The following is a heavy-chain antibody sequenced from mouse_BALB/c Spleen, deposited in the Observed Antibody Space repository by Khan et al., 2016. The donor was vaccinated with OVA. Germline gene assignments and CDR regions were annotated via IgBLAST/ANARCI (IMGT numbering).Heavy chain of an antibody. J-gene: IGHJ4*01. D-gene: IGHD2-10*01. CDR3: ARQPYYHYNIMDY. Sequence: QVQLQESGPGLVAPSQSLSITCTISGFSLTNNGVHWVRQPPGKGLEWLVVIWSEGSTTYNSALKSKLTITKDHSKTQVFLEMKSLQTDDTAMYFCARQPYYHYNIMDYWGQGTSVTVSS. V-gene: IGHV2-6-1*01. CDR1: GFSLTNNG. CDR2: IWSEGST.